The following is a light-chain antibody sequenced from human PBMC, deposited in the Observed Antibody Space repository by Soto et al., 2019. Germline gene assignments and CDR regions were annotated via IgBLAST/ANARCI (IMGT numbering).Light chain of an antibody. CDR3: QQYNNWPFS. CDR1: QGVTTN. J-gene: IGKJ5*01. Sequence: EIVMTQSPASLSVSPGEGVTLSCRAGQGVTTNFAWYQQKSGQSPRLLIYDVSTRATGVPARFSGTGSETDFTLTISGLQSEDSAVYFCQQYNNWPFSFGQGTRWRL. V-gene: IGKV3-15*01. CDR2: DVS.